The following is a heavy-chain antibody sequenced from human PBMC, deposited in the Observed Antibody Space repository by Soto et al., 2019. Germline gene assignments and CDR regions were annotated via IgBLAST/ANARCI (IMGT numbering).Heavy chain of an antibody. D-gene: IGHD3-16*01. CDR2: ISAYNGHT. CDR3: ARRSRGGSYWYYFDS. CDR1: GYTFTNYG. V-gene: IGHV1-18*01. Sequence: QVQLVQSGAEVKKPGASVKVSCKASGYTFTNYGISWVRQAPGQGLEWMGWISAYNGHTDYAQNFQGRVTMTADTSTTTANMELRSLGSDDTAVYYCARRSRGGSYWYYFDSWGQGTLVTVSS. J-gene: IGHJ4*02.